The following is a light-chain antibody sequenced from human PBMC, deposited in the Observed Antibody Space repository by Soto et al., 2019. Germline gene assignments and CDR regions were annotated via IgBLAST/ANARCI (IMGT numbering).Light chain of an antibody. CDR3: QQYDNLPLT. J-gene: IGKJ4*01. CDR1: QTISTY. V-gene: IGKV1-33*01. CDR2: DAS. Sequence: DIQMTQSPSPLSASVGDRVTITWLASQTISTYLNWYQQKPGKAPKLLIYDASNLETGVPSRFSGSGSGTDFTFTISSLQPEDIATYYCQQYDNLPLTFGGGTKVDI.